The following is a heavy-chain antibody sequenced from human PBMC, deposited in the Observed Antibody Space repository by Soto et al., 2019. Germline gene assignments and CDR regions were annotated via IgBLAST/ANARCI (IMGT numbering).Heavy chain of an antibody. Sequence: SETLSLTCTVSGGSVSSESHYWSWIRQTPGKGLEWIGYIYYTGSTNYNPSLKGRVTMSVDTSRDQVSLRSDDTAVYYCVKDRDSNSWPSRDVWGPGTTVTVSS. D-gene: IGHD3-22*01. J-gene: IGHJ6*02. CDR1: GGSVSSESHY. CDR3: VKDRDSNSWPSRDV. V-gene: IGHV4-61*01. CDR2: IYYTGST.